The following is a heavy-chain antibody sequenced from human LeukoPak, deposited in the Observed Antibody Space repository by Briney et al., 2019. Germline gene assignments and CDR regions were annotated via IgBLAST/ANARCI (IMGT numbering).Heavy chain of an antibody. Sequence: ASVWVSCEASGYTFSSYAINWVREAPGEGLEWMGWMNPISGNTGYAQQFQGRVTITRSTSISTAYMELSSLRSEDTAVYYCARGTFDYDFWSGYPRREGYYMDVWGKGTTVTVSS. CDR1: GYTFSSYA. V-gene: IGHV1-8*03. CDR3: ARGTFDYDFWSGYPRREGYYMDV. D-gene: IGHD3-3*01. CDR2: MNPISGNT. J-gene: IGHJ6*03.